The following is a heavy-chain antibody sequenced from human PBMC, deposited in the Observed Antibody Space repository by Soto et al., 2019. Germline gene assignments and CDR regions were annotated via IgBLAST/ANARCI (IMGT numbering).Heavy chain of an antibody. CDR1: GGSISTYY. D-gene: IGHD4-4*01. CDR3: ALTDYSNDGWFDP. CDR2: IYYSGST. Sequence: LSLTCTISGGSISTYYWSWIRQPPGKGLEWIGYIYYSGSTNYNPSLKSRVTTSLDTSKNQFSLKLSSVTAADTSVYYCALTDYSNDGWFDPWGQGTLVTVSS. J-gene: IGHJ5*02. V-gene: IGHV4-59*01.